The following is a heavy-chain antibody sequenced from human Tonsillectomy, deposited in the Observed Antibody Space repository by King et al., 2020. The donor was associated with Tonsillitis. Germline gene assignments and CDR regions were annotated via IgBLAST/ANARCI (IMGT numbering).Heavy chain of an antibody. CDR3: AKVVSTAMVYYFDF. CDR1: GFTFSSSA. Sequence: VQLVESGGGLVQPGGSLRLSCAASGFTFSSSAMTWVRQAPGKGLEWVSGISGSGGRTNYADSVKGRFTISRDNPKNTLYLQMNILGAEDTALYYCAKVVSTAMVYYFDFWGQGTLVTVSS. J-gene: IGHJ4*02. CDR2: ISGSGGRT. D-gene: IGHD5-18*01. V-gene: IGHV3-23*04.